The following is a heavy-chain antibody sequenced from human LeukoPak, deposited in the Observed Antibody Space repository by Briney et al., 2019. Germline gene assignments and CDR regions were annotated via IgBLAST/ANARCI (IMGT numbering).Heavy chain of an antibody. Sequence: KPGGSLRLSCAASGFTFSSYSMNWVRQAPGKGLEWVSSISSSSSYIYYADSVKGRFTISRDNAKNSLYLQMNSLRAEDTAVYYCARDMNYYDSSTDFDYWGQGTLVTVSS. CDR1: GFTFSSYS. J-gene: IGHJ4*02. V-gene: IGHV3-21*01. CDR2: ISSSSSYI. CDR3: ARDMNYYDSSTDFDY. D-gene: IGHD3-22*01.